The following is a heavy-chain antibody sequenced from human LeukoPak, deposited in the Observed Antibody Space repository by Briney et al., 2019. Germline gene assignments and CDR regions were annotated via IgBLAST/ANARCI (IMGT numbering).Heavy chain of an antibody. J-gene: IGHJ6*03. D-gene: IGHD3-10*01. V-gene: IGHV3-30*04. Sequence: GRSLRLSCAASGFTFSSYAMHWVRQAPGKGLEWVAVISYDGSNKYYADSVKGRFTISRDNSKNTLYLQMNSLRAEDTAVYYCARAVWFGESHYYHYMDVWGKGTTVTVSS. CDR2: ISYDGSNK. CDR3: ARAVWFGESHYYHYMDV. CDR1: GFTFSSYA.